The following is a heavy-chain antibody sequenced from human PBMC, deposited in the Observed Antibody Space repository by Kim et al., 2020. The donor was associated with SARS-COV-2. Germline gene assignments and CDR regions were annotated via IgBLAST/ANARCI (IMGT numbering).Heavy chain of an antibody. D-gene: IGHD3-10*01. CDR2: LNPNSGGT. J-gene: IGHJ6*02. CDR3: ARSSVLWFGELKSDYGMDV. Sequence: ASVKVSCKASGYTFTGYYMHWVRQAPGQGLEWMGWLNPNSGGTNYAQKFQGWVTMTRDTSISTAYMELSRLRSDDTAVYYCARSSVLWFGELKSDYGMDVWGQGTTVTVSS. V-gene: IGHV1-2*04. CDR1: GYTFTGYY.